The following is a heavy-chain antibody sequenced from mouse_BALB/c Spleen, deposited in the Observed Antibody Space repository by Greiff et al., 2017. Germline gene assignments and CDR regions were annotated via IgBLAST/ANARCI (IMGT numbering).Heavy chain of an antibody. V-gene: IGHV5-4*02. CDR3: ARGSSLYFDY. CDR2: ISDGGSYT. Sequence: EVKVVESGGGLVKPGGSLKLSCAASGFTFSDYYMYWVRQTPEKRLEWVATISDGGSYTYYPDSVKGRFTISRDNAKNNLYLQMSSLKSEDTAMYYCARGSSLYFDYWGQGTTLTVSS. CDR1: GFTFSDYY. J-gene: IGHJ2*01.